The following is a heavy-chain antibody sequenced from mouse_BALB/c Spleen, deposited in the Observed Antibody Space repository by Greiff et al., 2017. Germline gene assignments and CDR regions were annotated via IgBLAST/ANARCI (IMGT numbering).Heavy chain of an antibody. CDR1: GFAFSSYD. V-gene: IGHV5-12-1*01. Sequence: EVQVVESGGGLVKPGGSLKLSCAASGFAFSSYDMSWVRQTPEKRLEWVAYISSGGGSTYYPDTVKGRFTISRDNAKNTLYLQMSSLKSEDTAMYYCARHRGDLDYWGQGTTLTVSS. D-gene: IGHD3-3*01. CDR3: ARHRGDLDY. J-gene: IGHJ2*01. CDR2: ISSGGGST.